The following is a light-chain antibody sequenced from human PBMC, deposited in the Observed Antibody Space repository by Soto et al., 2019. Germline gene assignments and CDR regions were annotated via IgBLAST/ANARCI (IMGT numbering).Light chain of an antibody. Sequence: QSALTQPRSGSGSPGQSVTISCTGTSSDVGGYNYVSWYQQHPGKAPKLMIYDVSQRPSGVPDRFSGSKSGNTASLTISGLQDEDEADYYCCSYAGSHFLFGGGTKLTVL. V-gene: IGLV2-11*01. CDR3: CSYAGSHFL. J-gene: IGLJ2*01. CDR1: SSDVGGYNY. CDR2: DVS.